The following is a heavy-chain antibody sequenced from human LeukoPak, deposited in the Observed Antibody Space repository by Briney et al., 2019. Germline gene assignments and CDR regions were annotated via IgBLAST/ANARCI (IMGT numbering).Heavy chain of an antibody. D-gene: IGHD2-2*01. CDR2: ISAGNGNT. CDR1: GYSFTVYA. V-gene: IGHV1-3*01. CDR3: ARDVVPAASHLDP. Sequence: ASVKVSCKASGYSFTVYAIHWVRQAPGQRLEWMGWISAGNGNTKYSQNFQGRVTFTRDTSATTAYMDLSSLRSEDTAVYYCARDVVPAASHLDPWGQGTLVTVSS. J-gene: IGHJ5*02.